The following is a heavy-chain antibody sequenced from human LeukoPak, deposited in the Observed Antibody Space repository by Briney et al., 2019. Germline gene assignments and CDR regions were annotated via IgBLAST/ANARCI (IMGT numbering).Heavy chain of an antibody. CDR1: GFTFSSYA. V-gene: IGHV3-9*01. D-gene: IGHD4-17*01. CDR3: AKAKYTVTSSFDY. Sequence: PGGSLRLSCAASGFTFSSYAMHWVRQAPGKGLEWVSGISWNSGSIGYADSVKGRFTISRDNAKNSLYLQMNSLRAEDTALYYCAKAKYTVTSSFDYWGQGTLVTVSS. J-gene: IGHJ4*02. CDR2: ISWNSGSI.